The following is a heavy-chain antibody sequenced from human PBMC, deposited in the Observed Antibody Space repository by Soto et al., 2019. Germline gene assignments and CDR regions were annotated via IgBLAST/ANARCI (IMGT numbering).Heavy chain of an antibody. CDR2: IYPGDSDT. V-gene: IGHV5-51*01. D-gene: IGHD2-8*01. CDR1: GYSFATYW. J-gene: IGHJ5*02. Sequence: PGESLKISCKASGYSFATYWIGRVRQMPGKGLEWMGIIYPGDSDTMYSPSFQGQVIISADLSSTTTYLQWSSLKASDTAIYYCARQHGVDPANGWTDPWGRGTLVTVPA. CDR3: ARQHGVDPANGWTDP.